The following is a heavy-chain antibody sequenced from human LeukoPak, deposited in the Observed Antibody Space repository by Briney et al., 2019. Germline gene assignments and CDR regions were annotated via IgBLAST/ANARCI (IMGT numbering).Heavy chain of an antibody. CDR1: GFSFSNSW. Sequence: GGSLRLSCAASGFSFSNSWMNWVRQAPGKGLEWVSYISSSGSTIYYADSVKGRFTISRDNAKNSLYLQMNSLRAEDTAVYYCARRMATTRVFDYWGQGTLVTVSS. CDR3: ARRMATTRVFDY. D-gene: IGHD5-24*01. J-gene: IGHJ4*02. V-gene: IGHV3-48*04. CDR2: ISSSGSTI.